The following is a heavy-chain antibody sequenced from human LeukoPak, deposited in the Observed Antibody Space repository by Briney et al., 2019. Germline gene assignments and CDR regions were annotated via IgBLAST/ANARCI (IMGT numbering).Heavy chain of an antibody. CDR1: GYTFTSYD. CDR2: INPNSGGT. V-gene: IGHV1-2*02. J-gene: IGHJ4*02. Sequence: ASVKVSCKASGYTFTSYDINWVRQATGQGLEWMGWINPNSGGTNYAQKFQGRVTMTRDTSISTAYMELSRLRSDDTAVYYCARDGEGGTFDYWGQGTLVTVSS. D-gene: IGHD7-27*01. CDR3: ARDGEGGTFDY.